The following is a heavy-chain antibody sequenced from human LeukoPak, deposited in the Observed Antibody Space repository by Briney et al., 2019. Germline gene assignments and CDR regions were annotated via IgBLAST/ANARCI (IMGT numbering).Heavy chain of an antibody. CDR2: ISGSGGST. D-gene: IGHD3-22*01. J-gene: IGHJ4*02. CDR1: GFTFSNAW. CDR3: AGRGYYD. Sequence: PGGSLRLSCAASGFTFSNAWMSWIRQAPGKGLEWVSAISGSGGSTYYADSVKGRFTISRDNSKNTLYLQMDSLRAEDTAVYYCAGRGYYDWGQGTLVTVSS. V-gene: IGHV3-23*01.